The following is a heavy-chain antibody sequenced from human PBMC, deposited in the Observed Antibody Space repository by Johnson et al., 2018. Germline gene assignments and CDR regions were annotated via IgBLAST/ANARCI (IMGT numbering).Heavy chain of an antibody. J-gene: IGHJ1*01. CDR2: LSWNSGTI. CDR3: AKGEGYSILLRALRH. D-gene: IGHD1-26*01. Sequence: VQLVESGGGLVQPGRSLRLCCAASGFIFDDYAMHWVRQAPGKGLEWVSGLSWNSGTIGYADSVKGRFTISRDNAKNSLYLQLNSLRAEDTALYYCAKGEGYSILLRALRHWGQGTLVTVSS. CDR1: GFIFDDYA. V-gene: IGHV3-9*01.